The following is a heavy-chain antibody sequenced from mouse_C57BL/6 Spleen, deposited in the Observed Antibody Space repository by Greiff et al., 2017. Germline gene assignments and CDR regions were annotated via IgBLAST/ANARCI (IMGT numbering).Heavy chain of an antibody. CDR3: ARGDYGGYFDY. V-gene: IGHV14-2*01. J-gene: IGHJ2*01. CDR1: GFNFKDYY. Sequence: EVQLQQSGAELVKPGASVKLSCTASGFNFKDYYMHWVKQRTEQGLEWIGRIDPEDGETKYAPTFQGKATITADTSSNTAYLQLSSLTSEDTAVYYCARGDYGGYFDYWGQGTTLTVSS. D-gene: IGHD2-4*01. CDR2: IDPEDGET.